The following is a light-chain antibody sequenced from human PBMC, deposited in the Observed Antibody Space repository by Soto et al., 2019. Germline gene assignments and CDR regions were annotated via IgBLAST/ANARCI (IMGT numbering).Light chain of an antibody. V-gene: IGLV2-8*01. CDR1: SSDVGGYNY. CDR3: SSYAGSNNFGVYV. J-gene: IGLJ1*01. Sequence: QSALTQPTSTSWTPGQSVTISCTGTSSDVGGYNYVSWYQQHPGKAPKLMIYEVSKRPSGVPDRFSGSKSGNTASLTVSGLQAEDEADYYCSSYAGSNNFGVYVFGTGTKVTVL. CDR2: EVS.